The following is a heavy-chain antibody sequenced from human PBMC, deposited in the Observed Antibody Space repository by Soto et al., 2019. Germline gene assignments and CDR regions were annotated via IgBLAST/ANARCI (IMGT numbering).Heavy chain of an antibody. V-gene: IGHV4-61*01. Sequence: QVQLQESGPGLVKPSETLSLTCTVSGGSVSSGSYYWSWIRQPPGKGLEWIGYIYYSGSTNYNPSFKSRVTISVDTSKNQFSLKLSSVTAADTAVYYCAKSSRRGYSYGYHYYGMDVWGQGTTVTVSS. D-gene: IGHD5-18*01. CDR3: AKSSRRGYSYGYHYYGMDV. CDR1: GGSVSSGSYY. CDR2: IYYSGST. J-gene: IGHJ6*02.